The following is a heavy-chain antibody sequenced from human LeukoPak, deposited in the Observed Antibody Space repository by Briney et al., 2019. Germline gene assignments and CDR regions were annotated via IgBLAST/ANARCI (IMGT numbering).Heavy chain of an antibody. J-gene: IGHJ4*02. Sequence: GASVKVSCKASGGTFSSYAISWVRQAPGQGLEWMGGIIPIFGTANYAQKFQGRVTITTDESTSTAYMELCSLRSEDTAVYYCASSDRSDFWSGYLVDYWGQGTLVTVSS. V-gene: IGHV1-69*05. CDR2: IIPIFGTA. CDR1: GGTFSSYA. CDR3: ASSDRSDFWSGYLVDY. D-gene: IGHD3-3*01.